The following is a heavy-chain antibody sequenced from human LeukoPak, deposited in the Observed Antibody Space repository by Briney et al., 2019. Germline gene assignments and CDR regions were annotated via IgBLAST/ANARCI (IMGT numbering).Heavy chain of an antibody. CDR1: GYTFTSYY. Sequence: GASVKVSCTASGYTFTSYYMHWVRQAPGQGLEWMGIINPSGGSTSYAQKFQGRVTMTRDPSTSTVYMELSSLRSEDTAVYYCARPAGGSGSYYYFDYWGQGTLVTVSS. J-gene: IGHJ4*02. CDR3: ARPAGGSGSYYYFDY. D-gene: IGHD3-10*01. CDR2: INPSGGST. V-gene: IGHV1-46*01.